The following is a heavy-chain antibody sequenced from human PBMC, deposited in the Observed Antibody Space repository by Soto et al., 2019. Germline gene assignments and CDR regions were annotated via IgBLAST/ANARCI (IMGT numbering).Heavy chain of an antibody. D-gene: IGHD3-22*01. V-gene: IGHV3-30-3*01. CDR3: TMRNYYDSSGPIGASYYFDY. J-gene: IGHJ4*02. Sequence: QVQLVESGGGVAQPGRSLRLSCAASGFTFSSYAMHWVRQAPGKGLEWVAVISYDGSNKYYADSVKGRFTISRDNSKNTLYLQMNSLIADDTAIYYCTMRNYYDSSGPIGASYYFDYWGQGTLVTVSS. CDR2: ISYDGSNK. CDR1: GFTFSSYA.